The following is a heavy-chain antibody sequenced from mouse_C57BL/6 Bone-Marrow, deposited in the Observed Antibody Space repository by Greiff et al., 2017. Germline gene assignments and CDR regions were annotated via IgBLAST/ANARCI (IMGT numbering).Heavy chain of an antibody. Sequence: EVNVVESGGGLVKPGGSLKLSCAASGFTFSSYAMSWVRQTPEKRLEWVATISDGGSYTYYPDNVKGRFTISRDNDKNNLYLQMSHLKSEDTAMYYCARDRSSITTVVERAYWGQGTLVTVSA. CDR2: ISDGGSYT. CDR1: GFTFSSYA. D-gene: IGHD1-1*01. J-gene: IGHJ3*01. V-gene: IGHV5-4*01. CDR3: ARDRSSITTVVERAY.